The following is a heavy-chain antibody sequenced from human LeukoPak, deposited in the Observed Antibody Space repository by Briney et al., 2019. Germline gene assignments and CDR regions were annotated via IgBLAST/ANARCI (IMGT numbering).Heavy chain of an antibody. CDR1: GFTVSSNY. V-gene: IGHV3-53*01. J-gene: IGHJ4*02. CDR2: IYSGGST. D-gene: IGHD3-9*01. CDR3: AREDILTGYYSPPSLDY. Sequence: GGSLRLSCAASGFTVSSNYMNWVRQAPGKGLERVSVIYSGGSTYYADSVKGRFTISRDNSKNTLYLQMNSLRAEDTAVYYCAREDILTGYYSPPSLDYWGQGTLVTVSS.